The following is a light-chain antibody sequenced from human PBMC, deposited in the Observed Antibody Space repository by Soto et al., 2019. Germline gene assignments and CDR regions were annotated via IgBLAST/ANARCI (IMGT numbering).Light chain of an antibody. Sequence: ESMLKHSPATLPVSPGERATLSCRASQSVTNSYLAWYQQKPGQAPRLLIFGASTRAAGIPARFSGSGSGTEFTLTISSLQSEDFAVYYCQQYNNWPPWTFGQGTKVDIK. J-gene: IGKJ1*01. CDR2: GAS. CDR1: QSVTNSY. CDR3: QQYNNWPPWT. V-gene: IGKV3-15*01.